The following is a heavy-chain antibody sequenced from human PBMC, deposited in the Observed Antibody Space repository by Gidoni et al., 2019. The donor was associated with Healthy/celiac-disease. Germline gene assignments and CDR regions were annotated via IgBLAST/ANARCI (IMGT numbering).Heavy chain of an antibody. CDR2: IWYDGSNK. Sequence: QGPLGGSGGGLVQPGGALGLALSGFGFPLRSYVMDWVRQAPGKGLEWVGFIWYDGSNKYYADSVKGRFTITRDNYKTTLYLQMNSLRAEDTAVYYCARVGSSGWHPLTPVLYWGQGTLLTVSS. V-gene: IGHV3-33*01. CDR3: ARVGSSGWHPLTPVLY. J-gene: IGHJ4*02. D-gene: IGHD6-19*01. CDR1: GFPLRSYV.